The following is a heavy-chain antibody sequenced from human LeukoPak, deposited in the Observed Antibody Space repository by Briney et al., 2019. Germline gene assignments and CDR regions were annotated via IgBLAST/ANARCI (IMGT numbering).Heavy chain of an antibody. V-gene: IGHV1-69*13. J-gene: IGHJ4*02. CDR2: IIPIFGTA. Sequence: SVKVSCKASGGTFSSYAISWVRQAPGQGLEWMGGIIPIFGTANYAQKFQGRVTITADESTSTAYMELSSLRSEDTAVYYCAMGEQWFGELSYPPMDYWGQGTLVTVSS. CDR3: AMGEQWFGELSYPPMDY. D-gene: IGHD3-10*01. CDR1: GGTFSSYA.